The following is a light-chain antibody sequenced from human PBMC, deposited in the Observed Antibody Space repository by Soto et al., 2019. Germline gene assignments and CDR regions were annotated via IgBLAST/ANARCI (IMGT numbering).Light chain of an antibody. CDR3: QQSYRTPRT. CDR1: QSISTY. Sequence: DIQMTQSPSSLSASVGDRVTITCRASQSISTYLNWYQHKPGKAPKLLMHAASSLDRGVPSRFSGSGYGTDFTLTISSLQPEDFGTYYCQQSYRTPRTLGQGTKVDIK. J-gene: IGKJ1*01. CDR2: AAS. V-gene: IGKV1-39*01.